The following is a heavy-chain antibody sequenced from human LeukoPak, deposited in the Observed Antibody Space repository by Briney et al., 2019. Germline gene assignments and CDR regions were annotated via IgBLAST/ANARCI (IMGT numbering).Heavy chain of an antibody. CDR3: AKSLGYYYWPYYFDY. D-gene: IGHD3-22*01. Sequence: GGSLRLSCAASGFTFSIYAMSWVRQAPGKGLEWVSAISGSGGSTYYADSVKGRFTISRDNSKNTLYLQMNSLRAEDTAVYYCAKSLGYYYWPYYFDYWGQGTLVTVSS. J-gene: IGHJ4*02. CDR2: ISGSGGST. V-gene: IGHV3-23*01. CDR1: GFTFSIYA.